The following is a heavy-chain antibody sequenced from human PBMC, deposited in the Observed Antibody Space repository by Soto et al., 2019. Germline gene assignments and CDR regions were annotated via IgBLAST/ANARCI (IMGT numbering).Heavy chain of an antibody. V-gene: IGHV4-59*01. CDR1: GGSISSYY. Sequence: SETLSLTCPVSGGSISSYYWSWIRQPPGKGPEWIGYIYYSGSTIYNPSLKSRVTISVDTSKNQFSLKLSSVTAADTAVYYCARWRTRIAAAGTGWFDPWGQGTLVTVSS. CDR3: ARWRTRIAAAGTGWFDP. CDR2: IYYSGST. J-gene: IGHJ5*02. D-gene: IGHD6-13*01.